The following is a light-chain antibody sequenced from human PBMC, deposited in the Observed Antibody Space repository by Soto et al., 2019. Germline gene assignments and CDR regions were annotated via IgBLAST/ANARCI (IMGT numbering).Light chain of an antibody. V-gene: IGKV3-15*01. Sequence: EIVMTQSPATLSLSPGERATLSCRASHSVSSNLAWYQQKPGQAPRLLIYGASTRATGIPARFSGSGSGTEFTLIISSLQSEDFAVYYCHQYNNWLPFTFGPGTKVDIK. CDR2: GAS. CDR1: HSVSSN. CDR3: HQYNNWLPFT. J-gene: IGKJ3*01.